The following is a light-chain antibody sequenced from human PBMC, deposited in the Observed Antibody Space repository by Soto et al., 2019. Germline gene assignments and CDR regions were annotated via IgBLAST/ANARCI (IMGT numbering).Light chain of an antibody. J-gene: IGLJ2*01. Sequence: QSALTQPPSASGSPGQSVSISCTGTSSDIGAYNLVSWYQQHPGKAPRLMIYGVSKRPSGVPDRFSGSKSGNTASLTVSGLQAEDEADYYCSSYAGSNNYVVFGGGTKVTVL. V-gene: IGLV2-8*01. CDR2: GVS. CDR1: SSDIGAYNL. CDR3: SSYAGSNNYVV.